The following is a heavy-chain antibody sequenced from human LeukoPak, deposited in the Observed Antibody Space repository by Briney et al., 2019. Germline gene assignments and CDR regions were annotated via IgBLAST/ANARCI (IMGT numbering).Heavy chain of an antibody. CDR2: ISSSSYI. CDR1: GFTFSSYS. CDR3: ARDNEDGYYFDY. Sequence: PGGSLRLSCAASGFTFSSYSMNWVRQAPGKGLEWVSSISSSSYIYYADSVKGRFTISRDNAKNSLYLQMNSLRAEDTAVYYCARDNEDGYYFDYWGQGTLVTVSS. V-gene: IGHV3-21*01. J-gene: IGHJ4*02. D-gene: IGHD2-15*01.